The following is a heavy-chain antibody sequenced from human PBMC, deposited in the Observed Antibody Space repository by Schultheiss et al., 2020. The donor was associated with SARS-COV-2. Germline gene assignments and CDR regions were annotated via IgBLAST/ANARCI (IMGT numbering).Heavy chain of an antibody. D-gene: IGHD2-15*01. J-gene: IGHJ6*02. V-gene: IGHV3-11*01. CDR3: ARDSIVVVVAATHPVGYYYYGMDV. Sequence: GGSLRLSCAASGFTVSSNYMSWVREAPGKGLEWVSYISSSGSTIYYADSVKGRFTISRDNAKNSLYLQMNSLRAEDTAVYYCARDSIVVVVAATHPVGYYYYGMDVWGQGTTVTVSS. CDR2: ISSSGSTI. CDR1: GFTVSSNY.